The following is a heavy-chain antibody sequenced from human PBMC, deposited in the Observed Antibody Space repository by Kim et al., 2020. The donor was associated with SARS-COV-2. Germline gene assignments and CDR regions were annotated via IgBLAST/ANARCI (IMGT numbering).Heavy chain of an antibody. CDR3: ARGYGSGSPYGMDV. J-gene: IGHJ6*02. V-gene: IGHV4-30-2*01. Sequence: PALKDRVTISVDRSKNQSSLKLSSVTAADTAVYYCARGYGSGSPYGMDVWGQGTTVTVSS. D-gene: IGHD3-10*01.